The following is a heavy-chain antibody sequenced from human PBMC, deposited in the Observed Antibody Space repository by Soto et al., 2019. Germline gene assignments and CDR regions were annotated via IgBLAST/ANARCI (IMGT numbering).Heavy chain of an antibody. Sequence: GGSLRLSCAASGFTFSSYAMHWVRQAPGKGLEWVAVISYDGSNKYYADSVKGRFTISRDNSKNTLYLQMNSLRAEDTAVYYCASCIAAAGTNYYYYGMDVWGQGTTVTVS. J-gene: IGHJ6*02. CDR2: ISYDGSNK. CDR3: ASCIAAAGTNYYYYGMDV. D-gene: IGHD6-13*01. CDR1: GFTFSSYA. V-gene: IGHV3-30-3*01.